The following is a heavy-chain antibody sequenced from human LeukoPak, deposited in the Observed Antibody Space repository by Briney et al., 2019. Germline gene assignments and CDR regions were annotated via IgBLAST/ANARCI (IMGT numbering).Heavy chain of an antibody. J-gene: IGHJ4*02. CDR3: ARSPYYYDSSGHPL. CDR2: IWYDGSNK. V-gene: IGHV3-33*08. D-gene: IGHD3-22*01. CDR1: GFTFSSYG. Sequence: PGGSLRLSCAASGFTFSSYGMHWVRQAPGKGLEWVAVIWYDGSNKYYADSVKGRFTISRDNSKNTLYLQMNSLRAEDTAVYYCARSPYYYDSSGHPLWGQGTLVTVSS.